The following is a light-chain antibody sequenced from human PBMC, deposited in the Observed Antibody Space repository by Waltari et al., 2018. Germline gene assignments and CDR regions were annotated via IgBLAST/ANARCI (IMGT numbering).Light chain of an antibody. CDR1: SSDVGPFNY. CDR3: SSYTGDYSPVL. J-gene: IGLJ2*01. V-gene: IGLV2-8*01. Sequence: QSALTQPPSASGSLGQAVTISCTGVSSDVGPFNYVSWYQHHPGEPPRLILYAVAMRPSGVPNRFSGSRSGNTASLIVSGLQADDEADYYCSSYTGDYSPVLFGGGTTLTVL. CDR2: AVA.